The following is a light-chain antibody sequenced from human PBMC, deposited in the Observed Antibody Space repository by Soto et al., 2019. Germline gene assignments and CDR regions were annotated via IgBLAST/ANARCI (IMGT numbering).Light chain of an antibody. Sequence: DLQMTQSPSSLSASVGDRVTITCRASQGISSYLAWYQQKPDKAPKSLIYGASSLQSGVPSRFSGSGSGTDFTLAISSLQPEDVAIYYCQQYNDYPLTFGGGTKVEI. CDR1: QGISSY. J-gene: IGKJ4*01. CDR2: GAS. V-gene: IGKV1D-16*01. CDR3: QQYNDYPLT.